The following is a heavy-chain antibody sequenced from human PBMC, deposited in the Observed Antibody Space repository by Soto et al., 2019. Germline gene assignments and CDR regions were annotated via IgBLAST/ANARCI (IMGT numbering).Heavy chain of an antibody. CDR3: ARDYYDSSGYYALFDY. J-gene: IGHJ4*02. D-gene: IGHD3-22*01. CDR1: GFTFSSYS. CDR2: ISSSSSTI. Sequence: PGGSLILSCAASGFTFSSYSMNWVRQAPGKGLEWVSYISSSSSTIYYADSVKGRFTISRDNAKNSLYLQMNSLRAEDTAVYYCARDYYDSSGYYALFDYWGQGT. V-gene: IGHV3-48*01.